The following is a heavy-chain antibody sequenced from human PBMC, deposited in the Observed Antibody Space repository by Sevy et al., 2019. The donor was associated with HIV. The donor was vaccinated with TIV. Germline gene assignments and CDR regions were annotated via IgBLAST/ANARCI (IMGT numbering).Heavy chain of an antibody. Sequence: GGSLRLSCTTSGFTFDDYAMSWFRQAPGKGLEWVAFITRNSYEAYGGTTEYAASVKGRFIISRDDSKSIAYLQMNSLKTEDTAVYHRTRGLVTADTPEYFFDYWGQGTLVTVSS. V-gene: IGHV3-49*03. CDR2: ITRNSYEAYGGTT. CDR1: GFTFDDYA. J-gene: IGHJ4*02. D-gene: IGHD3-9*01. CDR3: TRGLVTADTPEYFFDY.